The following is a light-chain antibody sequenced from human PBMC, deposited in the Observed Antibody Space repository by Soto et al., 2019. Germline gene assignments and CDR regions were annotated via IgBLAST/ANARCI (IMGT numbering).Light chain of an antibody. CDR3: QQRSDWPRT. CDR1: QSVSNY. V-gene: IGKV3-11*01. J-gene: IGKJ2*01. Sequence: EIVLTQSPATLSLSPGERATLSCRASQSVSNYLAWYQQKPGQAPRLLIYDTSNRATGIPARFSGSGSGTDFTLTISRLDPEDIEFYYCQQRSDWPRTFGQGTKLEIK. CDR2: DTS.